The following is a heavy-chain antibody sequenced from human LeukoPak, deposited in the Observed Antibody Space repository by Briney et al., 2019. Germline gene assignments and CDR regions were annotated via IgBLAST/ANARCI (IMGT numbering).Heavy chain of an antibody. CDR1: GFTFSSYG. CDR3: AKEGPYYFDD. V-gene: IGHV3-23*01. Sequence: PGGSLRLSCAASGFTFSSYGMIWVRQAPGKGLEWVSTISGRGGSTYYADSVKGRFTISRDKSKNTLYLQMNSLRAEDTAVYYCAKEGPYYFDDWGQGTLVTVSS. CDR2: ISGRGGST. J-gene: IGHJ4*02.